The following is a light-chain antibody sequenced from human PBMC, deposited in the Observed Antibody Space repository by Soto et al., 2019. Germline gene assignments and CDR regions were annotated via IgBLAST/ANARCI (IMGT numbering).Light chain of an antibody. V-gene: IGLV2-14*01. CDR1: TSDVGGYNY. J-gene: IGLJ3*02. CDR3: SSFTNAYTWV. Sequence: QSALTQPASVSGSPGQSITISCTGTTSDVGGYNYVSWFQQHPGKVPKLMIYEVSHRPSGVSNRFSGSKSGNTASLTISGLQAADEADYYCSSFTNAYTWVFGGGTKLTVL. CDR2: EVS.